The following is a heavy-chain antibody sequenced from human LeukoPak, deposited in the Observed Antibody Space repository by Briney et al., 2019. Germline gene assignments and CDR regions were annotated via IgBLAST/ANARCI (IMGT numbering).Heavy chain of an antibody. CDR1: GRSISSYY. CDR3: ARDLWGAAAGFFAY. D-gene: IGHD6-13*01. J-gene: IGHJ4*02. Sequence: SETLSLTCTVAGRSISSYYWSWIRQPPGKGLEWIGYISSSGSTNYNPSLKSRVTIPVDTSKTQFSLKLSSVTAADTAVYFCARDLWGAAAGFFAYWGQGTLVTVSS. CDR2: ISSSGST. V-gene: IGHV4-59*01.